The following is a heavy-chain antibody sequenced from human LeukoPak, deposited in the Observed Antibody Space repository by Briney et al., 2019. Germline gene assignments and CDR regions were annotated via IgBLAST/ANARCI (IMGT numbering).Heavy chain of an antibody. Sequence: PSETLSLTCAVYGGSFSGYYWSWIRQPPGKGLEWIGEINHSGSTNYNPSLKSRVTISVDTSKNQFSLKLSSVTAADTAVYYCARTTVVVVAATHRAVWFDPWGQGTLVTVSS. CDR1: GGSFSGYY. J-gene: IGHJ5*02. D-gene: IGHD2-15*01. V-gene: IGHV4-34*01. CDR2: INHSGST. CDR3: ARTTVVVVAATHRAVWFDP.